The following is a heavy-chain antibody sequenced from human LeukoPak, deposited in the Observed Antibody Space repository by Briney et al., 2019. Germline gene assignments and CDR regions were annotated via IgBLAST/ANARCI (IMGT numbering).Heavy chain of an antibody. Sequence: SQTLSLTCAISGDSVSSNSAAWNWIRQPPSRGLEWLGRTYYRSKWYNDYAVSVKSRITINPDTSKNQFSLQLNSVTPEDTAVYYCARGDSSGYPHYYYYGMDVWGQGTTVTVSS. CDR3: ARGDSSGYPHYYYYGMDV. D-gene: IGHD3-22*01. V-gene: IGHV6-1*01. CDR2: TYYRSKWYN. CDR1: GDSVSSNSAA. J-gene: IGHJ6*02.